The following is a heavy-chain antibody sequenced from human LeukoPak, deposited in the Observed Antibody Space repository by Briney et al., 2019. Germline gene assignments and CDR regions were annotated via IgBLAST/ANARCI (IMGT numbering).Heavy chain of an antibody. Sequence: GGALRLSCVASVFTFSNFAISGVRQAPGRGGEWVSAISGSGLSTYYADSVKGGFTISRDHSKNTVYLQMNGLSAEDTAVYYCAKRGGFDSSGYYQPPEDYWGQGTLVTVSS. J-gene: IGHJ4*02. CDR1: VFTFSNFA. CDR2: ISGSGLST. V-gene: IGHV3-23*01. D-gene: IGHD3-22*01. CDR3: AKRGGFDSSGYYQPPEDY.